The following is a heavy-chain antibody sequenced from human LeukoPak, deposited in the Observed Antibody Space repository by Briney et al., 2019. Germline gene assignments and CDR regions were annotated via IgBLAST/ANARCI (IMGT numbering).Heavy chain of an antibody. CDR2: ISAYNGST. J-gene: IGHJ4*02. CDR1: GYTFTSYG. V-gene: IGHV1-18*04. Sequence: ASVKVSCKASGYTFTSYGISWVRQAPGQGLEWMGWISAYNGSTNYAQKLQGRVTMTTDTSTSTAYMELRSLRSDDTAVYYCAREMGYSSSWYPAYWGQGTLVTVSS. D-gene: IGHD6-13*01. CDR3: AREMGYSSSWYPAY.